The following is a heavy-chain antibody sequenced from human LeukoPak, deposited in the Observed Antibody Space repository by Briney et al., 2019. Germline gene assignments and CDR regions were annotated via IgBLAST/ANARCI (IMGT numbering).Heavy chain of an antibody. CDR1: GGSISSSSYY. CDR2: IYYSGST. Sequence: PSETLSLTCTVSGGSISSSSYYWGWIRQPPGKGLEWIGSIYYSGSTYYNPSLKSRVTISVDTSKNQFSLKLSSVTAADTAVYYCARHSRLYSGIYHDAFDIWGQGTMVTVSS. J-gene: IGHJ3*02. V-gene: IGHV4-39*01. D-gene: IGHD1-26*01. CDR3: ARHSRLYSGIYHDAFDI.